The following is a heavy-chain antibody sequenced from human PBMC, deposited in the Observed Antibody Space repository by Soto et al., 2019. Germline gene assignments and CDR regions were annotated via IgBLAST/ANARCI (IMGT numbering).Heavy chain of an antibody. CDR3: ARGSRITILDY. CDR2: IWYDGSNK. CDR1: GFTFSSYG. D-gene: IGHD3-3*01. J-gene: IGHJ4*02. Sequence: GGSLRLSCAASGFTFSSYGMHWVRQAPGKGLEWVAVIWYDGSNKYYADSVKGRFTISRDNSKNTLYLQMNSLRAEDTAVYYCARGSRITILDYWGQGTLVTVSS. V-gene: IGHV3-33*01.